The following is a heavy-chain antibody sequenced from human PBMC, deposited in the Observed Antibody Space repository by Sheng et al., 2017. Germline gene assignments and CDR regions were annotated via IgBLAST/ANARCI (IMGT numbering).Heavy chain of an antibody. J-gene: IGHJ6*03. Sequence: QVQLVESGGGVVQPGRSLRLSCAASGFTFSSYAMHWVRQAPGKGLEWVAVISYDGSNKYYADSVKGRFTISRDNSKNTLYLQMNSLRAEDTAVYYCARASPPWTDYYYYMDVWGERTTVTV. CDR1: GFTFSSYA. V-gene: IGHV3-30-3*01. CDR3: ARASPPWTDYYYYMDV. CDR2: ISYDGSNK. D-gene: IGHD1-1*01.